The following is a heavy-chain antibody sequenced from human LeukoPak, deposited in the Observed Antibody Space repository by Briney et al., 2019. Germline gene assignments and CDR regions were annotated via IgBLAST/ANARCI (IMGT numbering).Heavy chain of an antibody. D-gene: IGHD3-10*01. J-gene: IGHJ4*02. CDR2: MNQDGSEK. Sequence: SGGSLRLSCAASGFTFSTYWMSWVRQAPGRRLEWVANMNQDGSEKYYVDSVKGRFTISRDNAKNSLYLQMNSLRAEDTAVYYCASGSIARAKPGYWGQGTLVTVSS. V-gene: IGHV3-7*01. CDR3: ASGSIARAKPGY. CDR1: GFTFSTYW.